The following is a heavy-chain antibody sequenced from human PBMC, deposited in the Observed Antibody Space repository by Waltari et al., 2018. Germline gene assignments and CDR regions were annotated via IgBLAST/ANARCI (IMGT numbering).Heavy chain of an antibody. Sequence: QVQLQESGPGLVKPSQTLSLTCTVSGGSISSGSYYWSWIRQPAGKGLEWIGRIYTSGSTNYNPSLNSRVTISVDTSKNQFSLKLSSVTAADTAVYYCARERRESSSPGRFAVWGQGTLVTVSS. V-gene: IGHV4-61*02. CDR2: IYTSGST. CDR3: ARERRESSSPGRFAV. CDR1: GGSISSGSYY. D-gene: IGHD6-6*01. J-gene: IGHJ4*02.